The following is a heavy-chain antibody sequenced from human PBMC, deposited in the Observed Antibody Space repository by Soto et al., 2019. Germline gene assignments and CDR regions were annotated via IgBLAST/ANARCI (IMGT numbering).Heavy chain of an antibody. D-gene: IGHD2-2*01. V-gene: IGHV1-2*04. Sequence: ASVKVSCKASGYTFTSYYMHWVRQAPGQGLEWMGWINPNNGGTNYAQRFRGWVTMTRDTSVSTAYMDLNRLKSDDTAVYYCARRIVVVPAAPLGMDVWGQGTTVTVSS. J-gene: IGHJ6*02. CDR3: ARRIVVVPAAPLGMDV. CDR1: GYTFTSYY. CDR2: INPNNGGT.